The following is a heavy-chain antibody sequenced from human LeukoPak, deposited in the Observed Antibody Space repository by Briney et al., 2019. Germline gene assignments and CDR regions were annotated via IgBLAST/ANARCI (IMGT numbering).Heavy chain of an antibody. CDR2: MSYDGNNQ. V-gene: IGHV3-30*04. CDR1: GFTLSRYV. J-gene: IGHJ4*02. CDR3: ARAGILPPGHTDDDYFDY. Sequence: GGSLRLSCAAYGFTLSRYVMHWVRQAPGKGLEWVAVMSYDGNNQYYADSVRGRFTVSRDTFKNTLYLQMNSLRIDDAAVYFCARAGILPPGHTDDDYFDYWGQGTLVTVSS. D-gene: IGHD3-9*01.